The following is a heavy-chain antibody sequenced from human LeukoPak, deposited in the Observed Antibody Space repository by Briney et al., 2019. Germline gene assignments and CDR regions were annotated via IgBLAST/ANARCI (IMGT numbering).Heavy chain of an antibody. CDR3: ARDKRSSRLHYYMDV. Sequence: GGSLRLSCAASGFTFSSYSMNWVRQAPGKGLEWVSSISTSSSYLYYADSVKGRSTISRDDAKNSLYLQMNSLRAEDTAVYYCARDKRSSRLHYYMDVWGKGTTVTVSS. J-gene: IGHJ6*03. CDR2: ISTSSSYL. V-gene: IGHV3-21*01. D-gene: IGHD6-6*01. CDR1: GFTFSSYS.